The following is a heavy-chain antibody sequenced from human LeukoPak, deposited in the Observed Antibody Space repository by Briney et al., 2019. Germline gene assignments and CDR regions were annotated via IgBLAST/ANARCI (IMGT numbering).Heavy chain of an antibody. CDR3: ATDIVVVPAALADY. V-gene: IGHV3-48*01. D-gene: IGHD2-2*01. CDR1: GFTFSSYG. Sequence: PGGSLRLSCATSGFTFSSYGMNWVRQAPGKGLEWVSYISSSSSTIYYADSVKGQFTISRDNAKNSLYLQMNSLRAEDTAVYYCATDIVVVPAALADYWGQGTLVIVSS. CDR2: ISSSSSTI. J-gene: IGHJ4*02.